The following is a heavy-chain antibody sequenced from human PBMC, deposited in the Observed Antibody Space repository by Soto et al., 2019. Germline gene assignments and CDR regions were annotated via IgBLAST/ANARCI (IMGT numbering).Heavy chain of an antibody. CDR3: ARGGPYCSGPTCYSFDY. J-gene: IGHJ4*02. CDR1: GFTFSSFS. V-gene: IGHV3-21*01. Sequence: PGGSLRLSCAASGFTFSSFSMNWVRQAPGKGLEWVASIGGGSRYIYYADSLRGRVTVSRDNAENSLYLQMNGLRADDTAVYYCARGGPYCSGPTCYSFDYWGQGTLVTVSS. CDR2: IGGGSRYI. D-gene: IGHD2-15*01.